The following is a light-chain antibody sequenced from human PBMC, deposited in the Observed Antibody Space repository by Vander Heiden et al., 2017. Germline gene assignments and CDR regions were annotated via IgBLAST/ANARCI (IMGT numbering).Light chain of an antibody. Sequence: QSVLPQPPSASGPPGPRVTISCSGSSSNVGSNYVYWYQQLPGAAPNLLIFSKNQRPSGVPDRFSGSKSGTSASLAISGLRSEEEADDYCAAWDDSLSGLVFGGGTKLTVL. J-gene: IGLJ3*02. CDR1: SSNVGSNY. CDR2: SKN. V-gene: IGLV1-47*02. CDR3: AAWDDSLSGLV.